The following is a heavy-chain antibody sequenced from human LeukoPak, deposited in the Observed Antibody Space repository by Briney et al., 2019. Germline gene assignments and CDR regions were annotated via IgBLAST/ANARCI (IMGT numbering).Heavy chain of an antibody. J-gene: IGHJ1*01. CDR3: ASDRGGYCSGGSCYSLQH. Sequence: GGSLRLSCAASGFTFSSYGMHWVRQAPGKGLKWVAVIWYDGSNKYYADSVKGRFTISRDNSKNTLYLQMNSLRAEDTAVYYCASDRGGYCSGGSCYSLQHWGQGTLVTVSS. CDR1: GFTFSSYG. CDR2: IWYDGSNK. D-gene: IGHD2-15*01. V-gene: IGHV3-33*01.